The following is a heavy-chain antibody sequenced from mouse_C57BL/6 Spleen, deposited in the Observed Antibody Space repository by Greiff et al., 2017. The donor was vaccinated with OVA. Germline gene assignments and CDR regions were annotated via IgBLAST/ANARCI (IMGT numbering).Heavy chain of an antibody. J-gene: IGHJ2*01. CDR1: GYTFTSYW. D-gene: IGHD2-3*01. V-gene: IGHV1-72*01. CDR3: ARGIYDGYYGFYYFDD. CDR2: IDPNSGGT. Sequence: VKLQQPGAELVKPGASVKLSCKASGYTFTSYWMHWVKQRPGRGLEWIGRIDPNSGGTKYHEKFKSKATLTVDKPSSTAYMQLSSRTSEDSAVYYCARGIYDGYYGFYYFDDWGQGTTLTVSS.